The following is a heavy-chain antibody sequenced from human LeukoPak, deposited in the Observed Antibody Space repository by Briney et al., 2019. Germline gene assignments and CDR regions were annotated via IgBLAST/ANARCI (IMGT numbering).Heavy chain of an antibody. D-gene: IGHD3-22*01. CDR2: ISGSGANT. CDR1: GFTFTSYA. CDR3: ARGLVDVHDSSGYYSNWFDP. Sequence: GGSLRLSCAASGFTFTSYAMTWVRQAPGKGLEWVSAISGSGANTYYADSVKGRFTISRDNSKNTLYVQMNSLRVEDTAVYCCARGLVDVHDSSGYYSNWFDPWGQGTLVTVSS. V-gene: IGHV3-23*01. J-gene: IGHJ5*02.